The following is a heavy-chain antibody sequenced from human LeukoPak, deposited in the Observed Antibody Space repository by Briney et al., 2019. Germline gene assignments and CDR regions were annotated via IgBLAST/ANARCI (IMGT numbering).Heavy chain of an antibody. J-gene: IGHJ4*02. D-gene: IGHD4-17*01. CDR2: ISSSSSYI. Sequence: PVGSLRLSCAASGFTFSSYSMNWVRQAPGKGLEWVSSISSSSSYIYYADSVKGRFTISRDNAKNSLYLQMNSLRAEDTAVYYCARDYGDYGTSFDYWGQGTLVTVSS. CDR3: ARDYGDYGTSFDY. V-gene: IGHV3-21*01. CDR1: GFTFSSYS.